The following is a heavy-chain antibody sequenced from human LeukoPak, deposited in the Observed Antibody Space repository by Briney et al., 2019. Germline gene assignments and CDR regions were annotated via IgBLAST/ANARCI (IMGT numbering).Heavy chain of an antibody. CDR3: GGEYAFGPHALDV. CDR1: RFHISSYD. CDR2: ISDSGGST. V-gene: IGHV3-64D*09. J-gene: IGHJ6*02. Sequence: GGSLRLSGSATRFHISSYDSYWVRQAPGKGLEYVSAISDSGGSTYYADSVKGRFTISRDNSKNTLYLQMSSLRAEDTAVYFYGGEYAFGPHALDVWGQGTTVTVSS. D-gene: IGHD2-2*01.